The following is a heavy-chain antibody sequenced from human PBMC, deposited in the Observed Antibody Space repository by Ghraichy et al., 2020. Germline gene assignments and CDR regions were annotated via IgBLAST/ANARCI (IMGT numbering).Heavy chain of an antibody. CDR1: GYTFTSYG. D-gene: IGHD5-18*01. Sequence: ASVKVSCKASGYTFTSYGISWVRQAPGQGLEWMGWISAYNGNTNYAQKLQGRVTMTTDTSTSTAYMELRSLRSDDTAVYYCARKETAMASGDAFDIWGQGTMVTVSS. CDR2: ISAYNGNT. V-gene: IGHV1-18*04. CDR3: ARKETAMASGDAFDI. J-gene: IGHJ3*02.